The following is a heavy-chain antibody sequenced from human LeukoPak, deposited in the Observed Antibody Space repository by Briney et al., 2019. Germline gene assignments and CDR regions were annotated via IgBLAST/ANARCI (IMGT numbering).Heavy chain of an antibody. CDR2: IIPILGIA. V-gene: IGHV1-69*04. CDR3: ARVSETITMVRGVIFWFDP. CDR1: GGTFSSYA. Sequence: SVKVSCKASGGTFSSYAISWVRQAPGQGLEWMGRIIPILGIANYAQKFQGRGTIPADKSTSTAYMELSSLRSEDTAVYYCARVSETITMVRGVIFWFDPWGQGTLVTVSS. D-gene: IGHD3-10*01. J-gene: IGHJ5*02.